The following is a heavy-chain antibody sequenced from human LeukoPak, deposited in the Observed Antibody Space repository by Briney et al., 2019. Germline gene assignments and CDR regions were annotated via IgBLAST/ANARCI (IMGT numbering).Heavy chain of an antibody. CDR2: INPNSGGT. CDR1: GYTFTTYY. CDR3: AGRGYSGYDFDY. D-gene: IGHD5-12*01. Sequence: ASVKVSCKASGYTFTTYYMHWVRQAPGQGLEWMGWINPNSGGTNYAQKFQDRVTMTRDTSISTAYMELSRLRSDDTAVYYCAGRGYSGYDFDYWGQGTLVTVSS. J-gene: IGHJ4*02. V-gene: IGHV1-2*02.